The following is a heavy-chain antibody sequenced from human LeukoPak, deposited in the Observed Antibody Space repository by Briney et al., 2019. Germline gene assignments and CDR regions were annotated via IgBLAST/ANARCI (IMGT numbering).Heavy chain of an antibody. J-gene: IGHJ4*02. CDR3: ARVAVEMATICYFDY. Sequence: PSETLSLTCAVYGGSFSGYYWSWIRQPPGKGLEWIGEINHSGSTNYNPSLKSRVTISVDTSKNQFSLKLSSVTAADTAVYYCARVAVEMATICYFDYWGQGTLVTVSS. V-gene: IGHV4-34*01. CDR1: GGSFSGYY. D-gene: IGHD5-24*01. CDR2: INHSGST.